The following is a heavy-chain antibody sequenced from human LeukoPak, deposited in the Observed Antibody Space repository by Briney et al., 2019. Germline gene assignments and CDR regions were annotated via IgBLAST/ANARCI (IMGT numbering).Heavy chain of an antibody. J-gene: IGHJ4*02. Sequence: GGSLRLSCAASGVTFSNYAMNWVRQAPEKGLEWVSYISNSGSTIHYADSVKGRFTISRDNAKNSLYLQMNSLRAEDTAVYYCARNLDYWGQGTLVTVSS. CDR2: ISNSGSTI. V-gene: IGHV3-48*03. CDR1: GVTFSNYA. CDR3: ARNLDY.